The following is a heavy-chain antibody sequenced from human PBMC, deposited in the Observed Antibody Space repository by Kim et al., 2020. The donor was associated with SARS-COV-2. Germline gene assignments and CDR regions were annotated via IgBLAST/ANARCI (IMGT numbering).Heavy chain of an antibody. CDR1: GFTFSSYA. D-gene: IGHD1-26*01. Sequence: GSLRLSCAASGFTFSSYAMSWVRQAPGKGLEWVSAISGSGGSTYYADSVKGRFTISRDNSKNTLYLQMNSLRAEDTAVYYCQTEDSGSYSAYWFDPWGQGTLVTVSS. J-gene: IGHJ5*02. V-gene: IGHV3-23*01. CDR2: ISGSGGST. CDR3: QTEDSGSYSAYWFDP.